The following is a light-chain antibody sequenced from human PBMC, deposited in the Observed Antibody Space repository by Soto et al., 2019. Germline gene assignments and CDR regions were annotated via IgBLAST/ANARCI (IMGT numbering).Light chain of an antibody. CDR1: SSDIGGYDF. CDR2: EVT. Sequence: QSALTQPASVSGSPGQSITISCTGTSSDIGGYDFVSWYQQHPAKAPRLIISEVTNRPSGVSNRFSGSKSGFTASLTISGLRAEDEADYYCCSLEGSNALVVFGGGTKLTVL. J-gene: IGLJ2*01. CDR3: CSLEGSNALVV. V-gene: IGLV2-23*02.